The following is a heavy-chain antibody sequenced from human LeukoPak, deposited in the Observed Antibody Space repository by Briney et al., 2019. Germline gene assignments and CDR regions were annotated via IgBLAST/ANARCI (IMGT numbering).Heavy chain of an antibody. Sequence: SETLSLTCAVYGGSFSGYYWSWIRQPPGKGLEWIGEINYSGSTNYNPSLKSRVTISVDTSKNQFSLKLSSVTAADTAVYYCARGRRYYDFWSGYAYWGQGTLVTVSS. V-gene: IGHV4-34*01. CDR1: GGSFSGYY. J-gene: IGHJ4*02. CDR3: ARGRRYYDFWSGYAY. D-gene: IGHD3-3*01. CDR2: INYSGST.